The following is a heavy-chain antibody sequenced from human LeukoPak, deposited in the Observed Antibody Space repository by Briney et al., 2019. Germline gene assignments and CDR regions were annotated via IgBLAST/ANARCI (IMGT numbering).Heavy chain of an antibody. Sequence: ASVKVSCRASGGTFSSYAISWVRQAPGQGLEWMGRIIPIFGTANYAQKFQGRVTITTDESTSTAYMELSSLRSEDTAVYYCAGGRRVDWGEGLDSWGQGTLVTVSS. V-gene: IGHV1-69*05. CDR1: GGTFSSYA. D-gene: IGHD3-9*01. CDR2: IIPIFGTA. CDR3: AGGRRVDWGEGLDS. J-gene: IGHJ5*01.